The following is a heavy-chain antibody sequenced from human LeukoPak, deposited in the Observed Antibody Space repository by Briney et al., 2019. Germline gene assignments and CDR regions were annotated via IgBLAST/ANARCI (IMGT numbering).Heavy chain of an antibody. CDR2: ISTSGST. CDR3: ARDDPYYYYYMDV. CDR1: GGSISSGSYY. V-gene: IGHV4-61*02. J-gene: IGHJ6*03. Sequence: KSSETLSLTCTVSGGSISSGSYYWSWIRQPAGEGLEWIGRISTSGSTNYNPSLKSRVTISVDTSKNQFSLKLSSVTAADTAVYYCARDDPYYYYYMDVWGEGTTVTVSS.